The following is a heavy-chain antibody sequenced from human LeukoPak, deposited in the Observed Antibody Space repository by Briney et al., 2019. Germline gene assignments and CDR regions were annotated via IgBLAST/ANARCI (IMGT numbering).Heavy chain of an antibody. CDR3: ARGWHIVVVTAIPDWFDP. CDR1: GYTFAGYY. CDR2: INPNSGGT. V-gene: IGHV1-2*02. Sequence: ASVKVSCKASGYTFAGYYMHWVRQAPGQGLEWMGWINPNSGGTNYAQKFQGRVTMTRDTSISTAYMELSRLRSDDTAVYYCARGWHIVVVTAIPDWFDPWGQGTLVTVSS. J-gene: IGHJ5*02. D-gene: IGHD2-21*02.